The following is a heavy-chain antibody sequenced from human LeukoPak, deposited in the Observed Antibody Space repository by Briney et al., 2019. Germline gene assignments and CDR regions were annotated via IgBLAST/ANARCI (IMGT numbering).Heavy chain of an antibody. D-gene: IGHD4-17*01. CDR3: ARDRTVTTDY. V-gene: IGHV3-53*01. Sequence: GGSLRLSCAASGFNVGSNYINWVRQAPGKGLEWVSALYSGGSTYYADSVKGRFTVSRDNSKNTLYLQMNRLRAEDAAVYYCARDRTVTTDYWGQGTLVTVSS. J-gene: IGHJ4*02. CDR2: LYSGGST. CDR1: GFNVGSNY.